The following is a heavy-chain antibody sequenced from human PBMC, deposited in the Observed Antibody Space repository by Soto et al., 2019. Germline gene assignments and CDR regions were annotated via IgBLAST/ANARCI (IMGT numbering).Heavy chain of an antibody. V-gene: IGHV1-69*13. D-gene: IGHD3-9*01. CDR1: GGTFSSYA. CDR3: ARGRDYDILTGYYKLGDAFDI. CDR2: IIPIFGTA. Sequence: SVKVSCKASGGTFSSYAISWVRQAPGQGLEWRGGIIPIFGTANYAQKFQGRATITADESTSTAYMELSSLRSEDTAVYYCARGRDYDILTGYYKLGDAFDIWGQGTMVTVSS. J-gene: IGHJ3*02.